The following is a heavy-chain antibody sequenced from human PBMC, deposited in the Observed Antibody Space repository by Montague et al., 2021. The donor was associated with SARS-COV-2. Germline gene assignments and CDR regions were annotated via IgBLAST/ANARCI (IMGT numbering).Heavy chain of an antibody. D-gene: IGHD3-3*01. Sequence: TLSLTCTVSGGSISSGGYYWSWIRQHPGKGLEWIGYIYYSRSTYYNPSLKSRVTISVDTSKNQFSLKLSSVTAADTAVYYCARALSITIFGVVGSFDYWGQGTLVTVSS. CDR3: ARALSITIFGVVGSFDY. V-gene: IGHV4-31*03. J-gene: IGHJ4*02. CDR1: GGSISSGGYY. CDR2: IYYSRST.